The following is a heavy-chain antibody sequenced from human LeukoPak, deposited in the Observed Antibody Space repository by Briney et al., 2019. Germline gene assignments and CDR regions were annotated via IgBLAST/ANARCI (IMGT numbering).Heavy chain of an antibody. V-gene: IGHV1-24*01. D-gene: IGHD3-16*01. Sequence: ASVKVSCKVSGYTLTELSMHWVRQAPGKGLEWMGGFDPEDGETIYAQKFQGRGTMTEDTSTDTAYMELSSLRSEDTAVYYCATVLRLGSGFNYWGQGTLVTVSS. CDR3: ATVLRLGSGFNY. J-gene: IGHJ4*02. CDR2: FDPEDGET. CDR1: GYTLTELS.